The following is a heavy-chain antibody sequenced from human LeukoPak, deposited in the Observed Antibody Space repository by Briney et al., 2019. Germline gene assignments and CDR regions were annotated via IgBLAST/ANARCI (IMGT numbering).Heavy chain of an antibody. CDR3: ARVMGNYATDY. CDR1: GFTFSDYY. J-gene: IGHJ4*02. D-gene: IGHD1-7*01. Sequence: GGSLRLSCAASGFTFSDYYMSWIRQAPGKGLEWVSYISSGDNTIYYADSVKGRFTMSRDNAKNSLYLQMNSLRAEDTAVYYCARVMGNYATDYWGQGTLVTVSS. V-gene: IGHV3-11*04. CDR2: ISSGDNTI.